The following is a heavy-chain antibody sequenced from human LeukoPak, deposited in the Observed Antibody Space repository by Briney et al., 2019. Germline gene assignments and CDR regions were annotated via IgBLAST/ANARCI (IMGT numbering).Heavy chain of an antibody. CDR1: GYTFSSYY. CDR2: INPSGGST. D-gene: IGHD4-23*01. V-gene: IGHV1-46*01. Sequence: GASVRVSCKASGYTFSSYYIHGVRQAPGQGREGGGKINPSGGSTSYAQKFQGRVTMTSDTSTSTVYMELSSLRSEDTAVYYCAREISDYGGNAVDYWGQGTLVTVSS. J-gene: IGHJ4*02. CDR3: AREISDYGGNAVDY.